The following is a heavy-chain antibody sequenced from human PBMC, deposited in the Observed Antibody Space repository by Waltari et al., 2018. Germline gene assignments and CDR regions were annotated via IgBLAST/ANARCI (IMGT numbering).Heavy chain of an antibody. D-gene: IGHD3-10*01. CDR2: ITYDGSNK. CDR1: GFTFSSYG. J-gene: IGHJ4*02. Sequence: QVQLVESGGGVVQPGRSLRLSCAASGFTFSSYGMHCVRSAPGKGLEWVAVITYDGSNKYYADSVKGRFTISRDNSKNTLYLQMNSLRAEDTAVYYCAKDPKLEWFGELFHWGQGTLVTVSS. CDR3: AKDPKLEWFGELFH. V-gene: IGHV3-30*18.